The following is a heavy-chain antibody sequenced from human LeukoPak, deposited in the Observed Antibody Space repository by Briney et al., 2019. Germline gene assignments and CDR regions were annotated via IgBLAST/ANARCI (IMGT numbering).Heavy chain of an antibody. CDR2: INPSGGST. Sequence: ASVKVSCKASGYTFTSYYMHWVRQAPGQGLEWMGIINPSGGSTSYAQKFQGRVTMTRDTSTSTVYMELRSLRSDDTAVYYCARSSSGEAFDIWGQGTMVTVSS. CDR3: ARSSSGEAFDI. V-gene: IGHV1-46*01. J-gene: IGHJ3*02. D-gene: IGHD6-25*01. CDR1: GYTFTSYY.